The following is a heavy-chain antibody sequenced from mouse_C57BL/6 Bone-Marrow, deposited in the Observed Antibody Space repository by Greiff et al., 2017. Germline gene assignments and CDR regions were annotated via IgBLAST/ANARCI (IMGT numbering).Heavy chain of an antibody. Sequence: VQLQQSGAELVRPGASVKLSCTASGFNIKDDYMHWVKQRPEQGLEWIGWIDPENGDTEYASKFQGKATITADTSSNTAYLQLSSLTSEDTAVYYCTTGSGHYAMDYWGQGTSVTVSS. CDR3: TTGSGHYAMDY. CDR1: GFNIKDDY. J-gene: IGHJ4*01. CDR2: IDPENGDT. D-gene: IGHD3-2*02. V-gene: IGHV14-4*01.